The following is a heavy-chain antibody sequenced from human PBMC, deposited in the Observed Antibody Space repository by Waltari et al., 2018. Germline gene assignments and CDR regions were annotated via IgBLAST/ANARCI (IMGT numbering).Heavy chain of an antibody. CDR1: GGSLSNYY. Sequence: QVQLQESGPGLVKPSETLSLTCTVSGGSLSNYYWSWIRQPPGKGLEWIGYIYYTGSTNFNPSLRSRVTISVDTSKNQFSLKLSSVTAADTAVYYCARLSYDTGSYYFDFWGQGTLVTVSS. CDR3: ARLSYDTGSYYFDF. CDR2: IYYTGST. V-gene: IGHV4-59*08. J-gene: IGHJ4*02. D-gene: IGHD3-22*01.